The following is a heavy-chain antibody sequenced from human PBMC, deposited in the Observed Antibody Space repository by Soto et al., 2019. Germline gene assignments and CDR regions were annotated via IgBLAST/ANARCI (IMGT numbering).Heavy chain of an antibody. J-gene: IGHJ6*02. D-gene: IGHD3-3*01. CDR3: ARVWSGYYYYYGMDV. V-gene: IGHV1-8*01. Sequence: ASVKVSCKASGYTFTSYDINWVRQATGQGLEWMGWMNPNSGNTGYAQKFQGRVTMTRNTSISTAYMELSSLRSEDTAVYYCARVWSGYYYYYGMDVWGPGTTLTVSS. CDR1: GYTFTSYD. CDR2: MNPNSGNT.